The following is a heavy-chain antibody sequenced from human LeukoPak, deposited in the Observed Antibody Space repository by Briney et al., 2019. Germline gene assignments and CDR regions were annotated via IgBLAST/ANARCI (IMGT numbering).Heavy chain of an antibody. CDR1: GFTFRHYY. V-gene: IGHV3-7*03. J-gene: IGHJ4*02. Sequence: GGSLRLSCAASGFTFRHYYMNWVRLAPGKGLAWVANIREDGSDDTYEASVKGRFTISRDNARNSLFLQMNSLRAEDTAVYYCARGDGYYFGFWGQGTTVTVSS. CDR2: IREDGSDD. CDR3: ARGDGYYFGF.